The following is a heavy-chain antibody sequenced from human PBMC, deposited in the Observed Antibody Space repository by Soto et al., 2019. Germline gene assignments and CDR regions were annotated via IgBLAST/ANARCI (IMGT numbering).Heavy chain of an antibody. CDR2: FSGSGDTT. CDR3: ARDAGELPVVTVGVFVF. Sequence: GGSLRLSCAASGFTFSNYAMSWVRQAPGKGLEWVSAFSGSGDTTFYADSVKGRFTVSRDNSKKTLYLQLNSLRDEDTAVYYCARDAGELPVVTVGVFVFWGRGTLVTVSS. CDR1: GFTFSNYA. V-gene: IGHV3-23*01. J-gene: IGHJ4*02. D-gene: IGHD3-22*01.